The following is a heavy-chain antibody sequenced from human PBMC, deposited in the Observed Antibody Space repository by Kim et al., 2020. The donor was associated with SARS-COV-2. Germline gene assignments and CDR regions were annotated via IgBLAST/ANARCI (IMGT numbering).Heavy chain of an antibody. V-gene: IGHV3-23*01. CDR1: GFTFRSYA. CDR3: ARDVSGPAAGSIFDY. J-gene: IGHJ4*02. D-gene: IGHD6-19*01. Sequence: GGSLRLSCAVSGFTFRSYAMSWVRQPPGKGLEWVSAVSGSGGLTFYADSGKGRFTISRDHSKNTVSLKMNNLTPEDTAKYYCARDVSGPAAGSIFDYWGQGTPVTVS. CDR2: VSGSGGLT.